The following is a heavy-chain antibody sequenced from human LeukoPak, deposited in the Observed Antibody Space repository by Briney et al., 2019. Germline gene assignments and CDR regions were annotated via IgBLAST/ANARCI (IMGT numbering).Heavy chain of an antibody. J-gene: IGHJ4*02. CDR3: AKEDVDTSFDY. Sequence: GGSLRLSCAASGFTFSNYAMNWVRQAPGKGLEWVSAISDGAGGRTYYTDSVKGRFTISRDNSKNTLYLQLNSLRAEATAVYYCAKEDVDTSFDYWGQGTLVTVSS. V-gene: IGHV3-23*01. CDR2: ISDGAGGRT. D-gene: IGHD5-18*01. CDR1: GFTFSNYA.